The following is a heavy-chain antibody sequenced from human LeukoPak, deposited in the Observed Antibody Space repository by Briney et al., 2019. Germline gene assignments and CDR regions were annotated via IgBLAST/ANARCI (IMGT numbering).Heavy chain of an antibody. Sequence: GGSLRLSCAASGFTFSNYAMTWVRQPPGKGLEWVSAITGSGGGTYYADSVKGRFTISRVNSKNTLYLQMNSLRAEDTAIYYCAKRIPSWYYVDYWGQGTLVTVSS. CDR3: AKRIPSWYYVDY. V-gene: IGHV3-23*01. D-gene: IGHD2-15*01. J-gene: IGHJ4*02. CDR2: ITGSGGGT. CDR1: GFTFSNYA.